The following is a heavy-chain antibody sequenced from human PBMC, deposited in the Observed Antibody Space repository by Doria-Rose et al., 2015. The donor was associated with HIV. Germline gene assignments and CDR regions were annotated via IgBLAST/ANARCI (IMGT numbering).Heavy chain of an antibody. D-gene: IGHD1-26*01. CDR3: ARVLSGTYDY. J-gene: IGHJ4*02. CDR1: GDSISHCY. Sequence: QVQLQESGPGLVKTSETLSLNCSVSGDSISHCYWRWIRQPPGMGLEYIGDIFYTGSTNYSTSLKSRVSMSIDTSKNKCSLRLSSVTAAGTAVYYCARVLSGTYDYWGQGTLVTVSS. V-gene: IGHV4-59*01. CDR2: IFYTGST.